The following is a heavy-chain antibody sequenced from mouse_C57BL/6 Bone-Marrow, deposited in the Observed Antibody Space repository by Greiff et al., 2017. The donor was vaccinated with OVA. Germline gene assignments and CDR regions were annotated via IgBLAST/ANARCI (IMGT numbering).Heavy chain of an antibody. D-gene: IGHD2-3*01. CDR2: ISSGGDYI. J-gene: IGHJ4*01. Sequence: EVMLVESGEGLVKPGGSLKLSCAASGFTFSSYAMSWVRQTPEKRLEWVAYISSGGDYIYYADTVKGRFTISRDNARNTLYLQMSIRKSEDTAMYYCTRDGYYAMDYWGQGTSVTVSS. CDR3: TRDGYYAMDY. V-gene: IGHV5-9-1*02. CDR1: GFTFSSYA.